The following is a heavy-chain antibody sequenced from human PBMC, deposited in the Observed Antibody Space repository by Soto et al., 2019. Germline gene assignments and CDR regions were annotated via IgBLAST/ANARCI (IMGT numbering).Heavy chain of an antibody. CDR1: GVSFNNNG. J-gene: IGHJ6*02. CDR2: VSPPFRTS. CDR3: ARVLYYGSGSYSPYGMDV. V-gene: IGHV1-69*01. D-gene: IGHD3-10*01. Sequence: QVQLVQSGAEVKKPGSSVKVSCKTSGVSFNNNGIGWVRQAPGHGLEWMGGVSPPFRTSNYARKFQGRISITADASMGTVNMELSSLTSEDTAQYYCARVLYYGSGSYSPYGMDVWGQGTTLTVSS.